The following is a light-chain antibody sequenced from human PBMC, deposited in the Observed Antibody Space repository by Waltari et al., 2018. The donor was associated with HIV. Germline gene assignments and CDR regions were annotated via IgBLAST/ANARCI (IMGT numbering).Light chain of an antibody. Sequence: QSVLTQPPSASGTPGPRVTISCSGSSSTIGSNAANWYQQLPGAAPKLLIYRNNQRPSGVPDRFSASKSGTSASLAISGLQSEDEADYYCAAWDDSLNGPVFGGGTKLTVL. CDR1: SSTIGSNA. CDR2: RNN. CDR3: AAWDDSLNGPV. V-gene: IGLV1-44*01. J-gene: IGLJ2*01.